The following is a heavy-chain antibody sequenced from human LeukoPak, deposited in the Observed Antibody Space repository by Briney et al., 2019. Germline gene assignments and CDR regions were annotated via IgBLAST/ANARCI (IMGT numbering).Heavy chain of an antibody. V-gene: IGHV4-39*01. CDR3: ARHAREGNYYYYGMDV. Sequence: SETLSLTCIVSGGSISNSTYCWGWIRQPPGKGLEWIGSISYSGTTYYNPSLKSRVTISVETSNNQFSLRLSSLTAADTAVYYCARHAREGNYYYYGMDVWGQGTTVMVSS. CDR2: ISYSGTT. J-gene: IGHJ6*02. CDR1: GGSISNSTYC. D-gene: IGHD5-24*01.